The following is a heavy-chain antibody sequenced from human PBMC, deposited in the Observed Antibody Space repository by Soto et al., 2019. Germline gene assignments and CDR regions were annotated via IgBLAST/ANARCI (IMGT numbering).Heavy chain of an antibody. V-gene: IGHV3-48*01. CDR1: GIDFNSYS. Sequence: EVQLVESGGGLVKPGGSLRLSCVASGIDFNSYSMNWVRQAPGKGLQWISYINSGSTSVFYADSVKGRFTISRDNAKNSLYLQMTRLSAEVTAVYYCTSSAAPDAYWGQGTVVTVSS. CDR3: TSSAAPDAY. J-gene: IGHJ4*02. D-gene: IGHD6-13*01. CDR2: INSGSTSV.